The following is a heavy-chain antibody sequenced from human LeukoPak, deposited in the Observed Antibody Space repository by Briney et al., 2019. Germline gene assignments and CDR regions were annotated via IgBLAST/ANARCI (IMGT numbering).Heavy chain of an antibody. Sequence: SETLSLTCTISGGSISSRSHYWGWVRQPPGKALEYIGSMFYTGGTYYNPTLKSRVTISGDTSKNQFFLNLRSVTAADTAVYYCARLAISISLWWFDPWGRGTPIIVSS. CDR1: GGSISSRSHY. CDR3: ARLAISISLWWFDP. CDR2: MFYTGGT. V-gene: IGHV4-39*01. J-gene: IGHJ5*02. D-gene: IGHD6-6*01.